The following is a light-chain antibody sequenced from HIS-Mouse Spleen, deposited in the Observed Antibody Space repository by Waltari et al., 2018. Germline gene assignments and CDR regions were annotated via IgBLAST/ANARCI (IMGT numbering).Light chain of an antibody. CDR1: NVVDKY. V-gene: IGLV3-1*01. CDR2: QDS. CDR3: QAWDSSTVV. J-gene: IGLJ2*01. Sequence: YALTQPLSVSLSPGQTARLSCPGDNVVDKYACWYQQKPGQAPVLVIYQDSKRPSGLPERFSGSNSGNTATLTISGTQAMDEADYYCQAWDSSTVVFGGGTKLTVL.